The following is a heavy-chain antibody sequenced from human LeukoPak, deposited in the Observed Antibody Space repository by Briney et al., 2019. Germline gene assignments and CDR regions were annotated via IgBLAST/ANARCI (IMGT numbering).Heavy chain of an antibody. J-gene: IGHJ4*02. V-gene: IGHV4-39*01. CDR3: ARHNRNDVNFDY. Sequence: SETLSLTCTVSGGSISSNSYYWGWIRQPPGKGLEWIGSIYYSGSTYYNPSLKSRVTISVDTSKNQFSLKLSSVTAADTAVYYCARHNRNDVNFDYWGQGTLVTVSS. CDR2: IYYSGST. CDR1: GGSISSNSYY. D-gene: IGHD1-20*01.